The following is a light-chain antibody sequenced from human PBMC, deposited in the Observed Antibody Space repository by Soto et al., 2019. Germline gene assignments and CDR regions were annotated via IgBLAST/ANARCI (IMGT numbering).Light chain of an antibody. J-gene: IGKJ5*01. CDR3: QNYNSAPFT. CDR2: AAS. Sequence: DIPMTQSPSSLSASVGDRVTITCRASQGISNYLAWYQQKPGKVPKLLIYAASALHSGVPSRFSGSGSGTDFTLTISSLQPEDVATYYCQNYNSAPFTFGQGTRREIK. V-gene: IGKV1-27*01. CDR1: QGISNY.